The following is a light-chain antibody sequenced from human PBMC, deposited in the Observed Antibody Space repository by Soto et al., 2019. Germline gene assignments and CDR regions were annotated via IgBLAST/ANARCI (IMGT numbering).Light chain of an antibody. Sequence: EIVMTQSPATLSVSPGECATLSFRASHSVDSNLAWYQQKPGQAPRPLIFGASTRATGIPTRFSGGGSGTDFTLTISSLQSEDFGLYFCQQYDKWPLTFGGGTKVDIK. V-gene: IGKV3D-15*01. CDR3: QQYDKWPLT. CDR1: HSVDSN. J-gene: IGKJ4*01. CDR2: GAS.